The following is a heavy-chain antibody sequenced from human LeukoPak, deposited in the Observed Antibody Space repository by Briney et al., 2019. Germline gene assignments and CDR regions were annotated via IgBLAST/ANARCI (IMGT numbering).Heavy chain of an antibody. J-gene: IGHJ4*02. CDR1: GFTFSSYN. CDR3: ARDHEEYCSGGSCSRFDY. CDR2: ISTSSSYI. V-gene: IGHV3-21*01. Sequence: NPGGSLRLSCAASGFTFSSYNMNWVRQAPGKGLEWVSSISTSSSYIYYADSVKGRFTISRDNARNSLYLQMNSLRAEDTAVYYCARDHEEYCSGGSCSRFDYWGQGTLVTVSS. D-gene: IGHD2-15*01.